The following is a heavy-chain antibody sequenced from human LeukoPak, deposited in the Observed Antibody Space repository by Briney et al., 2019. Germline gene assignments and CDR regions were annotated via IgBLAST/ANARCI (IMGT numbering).Heavy chain of an antibody. Sequence: GGSLRLSCEASGFTFSNYGMHWVRQAPGKGLEWVAVISHHETFKSYADSVQGRFIISRDNSKNTLYLQMNSLRAEDTAVYYCARGPDSSGSYFDYWGQGTLVTVSS. J-gene: IGHJ4*02. V-gene: IGHV3-30*03. CDR1: GFTFSNYG. CDR2: ISHHETFK. D-gene: IGHD3-22*01. CDR3: ARGPDSSGSYFDY.